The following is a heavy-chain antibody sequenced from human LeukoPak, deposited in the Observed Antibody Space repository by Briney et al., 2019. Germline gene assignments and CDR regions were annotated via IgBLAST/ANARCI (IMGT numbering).Heavy chain of an antibody. V-gene: IGHV4-39*07. D-gene: IGHD6-25*01. CDR3: ARVLTAAGLDF. J-gene: IGHJ4*02. Sequence: PSETLSLTCTVSGGSISGSRTWGWVRQPPGKGPEWIGNIHKDGGTASNPSLKSRLTLSLDTSTNQFSLKLYSVTAADTAFYFCARVLTAAGLDFWGQGVLVSISS. CDR1: GGSISGSRT. CDR2: IHKDGGT.